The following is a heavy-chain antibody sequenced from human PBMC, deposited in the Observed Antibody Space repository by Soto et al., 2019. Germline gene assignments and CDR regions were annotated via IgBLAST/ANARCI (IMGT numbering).Heavy chain of an antibody. CDR2: IIPIFGTA. CDR3: ASLGDGYNSRWYFDL. D-gene: IGHD5-12*01. J-gene: IGHJ2*01. CDR1: GGTFSSYA. Sequence: SVKVSCKASGGTFSSYAISWVRQAPGQGLEWMGGIIPIFGTANYAQKFQGRVTITADESTSTAYMELSSLRSEDTAVYYCASLGDGYNSRWYFDLWGRGTLVTVSS. V-gene: IGHV1-69*13.